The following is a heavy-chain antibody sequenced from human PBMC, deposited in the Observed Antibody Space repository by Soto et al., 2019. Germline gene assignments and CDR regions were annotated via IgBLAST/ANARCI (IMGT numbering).Heavy chain of an antibody. CDR2: ISSSGSTI. CDR3: ASSDSSGSYYYYYGMGV. Sequence: GGSLRLSCAASGFTFSSYEMNWVRQAPGKGLEWVSYISSSGSTIYYADSVKGRFTISRDNAKNSLYLQMNSLRAEDTAVYYCASSDSSGSYYYYYGMGVWGQGTTVTVSS. V-gene: IGHV3-48*03. CDR1: GFTFSSYE. D-gene: IGHD3-22*01. J-gene: IGHJ6*02.